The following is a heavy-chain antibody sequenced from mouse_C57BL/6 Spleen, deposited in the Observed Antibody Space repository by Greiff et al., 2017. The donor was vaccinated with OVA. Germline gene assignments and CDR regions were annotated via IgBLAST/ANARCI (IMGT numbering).Heavy chain of an antibody. CDR1: GYTFTSYW. J-gene: IGHJ3*01. CDR2: IHPNSGST. Sequence: QVQLQQPGAELVKPGASVKLSCKASGYTFTSYWMHWVKQRPGQGLEWIGMIHPNSGSTNYNEKFKSKATLTVEKSSSTAYMQLSSLTSEDSAVYYCARDSSGYLFAYWGQGTLVTVSA. V-gene: IGHV1-64*01. CDR3: ARDSSGYLFAY. D-gene: IGHD3-2*02.